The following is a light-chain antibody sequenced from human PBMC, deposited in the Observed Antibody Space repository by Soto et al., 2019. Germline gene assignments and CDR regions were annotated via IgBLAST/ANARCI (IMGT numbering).Light chain of an antibody. CDR3: IQHKPSRPT. CDR1: QSLVYSDGNIY. Sequence: DVVMTQSRLSLPVTLGQPASISCRSSQSLVYSDGNIYLSWFHQRPGQSPRRLIYKVSNRESGVPDRFRGSGSGIELTLTIQNLQHEDFETFYCIQHKPSRPTFGPGTTV. CDR2: KVS. J-gene: IGKJ1*01. V-gene: IGKV2-30*01.